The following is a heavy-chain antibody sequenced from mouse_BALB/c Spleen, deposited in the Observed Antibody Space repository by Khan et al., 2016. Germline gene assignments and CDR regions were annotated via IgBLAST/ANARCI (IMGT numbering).Heavy chain of an antibody. CDR3: ARGYGNYGGFAY. CDR1: GFTFTDYY. CDR2: IRNKANGYTT. J-gene: IGHJ3*01. Sequence: EVELVESGGGLVQPGGSLRLSCATSGFTFTDYYMSWVRQPPGKALEWLGFIRNKANGYTTEYSASVKGRFTIPRDNSQSILYLQMNTLRAEDSATYYCARGYGNYGGFAYWGQGTLVTVSA. D-gene: IGHD2-1*01. V-gene: IGHV7-3*02.